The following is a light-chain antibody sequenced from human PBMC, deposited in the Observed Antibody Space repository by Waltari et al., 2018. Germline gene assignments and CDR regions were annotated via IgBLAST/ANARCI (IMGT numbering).Light chain of an antibody. CDR2: DAS. V-gene: IGKV3-11*01. CDR1: QSIDSY. Sequence: EIVLTQSPATLSLSPGERATLSCRASQSIDSYLAWYLQKPGQAPRLLIFDASNMATGIPARFSGSGFGTDFTLTISSLEPEDFGVYYCQQRSNWPPTFGQGTRLEIK. J-gene: IGKJ5*01. CDR3: QQRSNWPPT.